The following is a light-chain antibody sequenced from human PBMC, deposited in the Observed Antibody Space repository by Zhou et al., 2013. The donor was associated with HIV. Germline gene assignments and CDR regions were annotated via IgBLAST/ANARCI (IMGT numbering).Light chain of an antibody. Sequence: DIQMTQSPSTLSASVGDRVTITCRASQNINYWLAWYQQKPGKAPNLLIYKTSTLEGGVPSRFSGTGSGTEFTLTISSLHPDDFATYFCQQYHDFPWTFGNGTTVGSQT. CDR2: KTS. CDR3: QQYHDFPWT. V-gene: IGKV1-5*03. J-gene: IGKJ1*01. CDR1: QNINYW.